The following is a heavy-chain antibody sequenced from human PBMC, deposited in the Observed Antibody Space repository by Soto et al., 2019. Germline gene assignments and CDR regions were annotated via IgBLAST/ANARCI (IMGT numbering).Heavy chain of an antibody. D-gene: IGHD2-2*01. J-gene: IGHJ4*02. CDR1: GFSLSTSGVG. V-gene: IGHV2-5*02. CDR3: AHRRWDCSSTSCYSHFDY. CDR2: IYWDDDK. Sequence: SGPTLVNPTQTLTLTCTFSGFSLSTSGVGVGWIRQPPGKALEWLALIYWDDDKRYSPSLKSRLTITKDTSRNQVVLTMTTVDPVDTATYYCAHRRWDCSSTSCYSHFDYWGQGTLVTVSS.